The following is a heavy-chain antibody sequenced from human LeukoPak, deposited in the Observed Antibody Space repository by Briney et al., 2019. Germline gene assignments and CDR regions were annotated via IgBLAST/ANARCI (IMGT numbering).Heavy chain of an antibody. V-gene: IGHV4-34*01. CDR2: INHSGST. J-gene: IGHJ5*02. Sequence: SETLSLTCAVYGGSFSGYYWSWIRQPPGKGLEWIGEINHSGSTNYNPSLKGRVTISVDTSKNQFSLKLSSVTAADTAVYYCASRGFDPWGQGTLVTVSS. CDR3: ASRGFDP. CDR1: GGSFSGYY.